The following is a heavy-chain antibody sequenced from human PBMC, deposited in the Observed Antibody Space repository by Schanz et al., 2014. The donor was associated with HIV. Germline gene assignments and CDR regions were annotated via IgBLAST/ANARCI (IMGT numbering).Heavy chain of an antibody. CDR2: IVVGSGNT. J-gene: IGHJ3*02. CDR1: GFTFTSSA. V-gene: IGHV1-58*01. D-gene: IGHD3-10*01. CDR3: AADSEWFGESPSAFDI. Sequence: QMQLVQSGPEVKKPGTSVKVSCKASGFTFTSSAVQWVRQARGQRLEWIGWIVVGSGNTTYAQKFQERVTITSDMSTTTANMELSLIISVDTPVSYCAADSEWFGESPSAFDIWGQGTMVTVSS.